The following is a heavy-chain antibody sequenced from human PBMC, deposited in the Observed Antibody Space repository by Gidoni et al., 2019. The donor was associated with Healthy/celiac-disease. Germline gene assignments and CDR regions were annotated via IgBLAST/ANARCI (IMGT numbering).Heavy chain of an antibody. Sequence: LEWVSYISSSGSTIYYADSVKGRFTISRDNAKNSLYLQMNSLRAEDTAVYYCARERGYCSSTSCYRFDYYYYMDVWGKGTTVTVSS. D-gene: IGHD2-2*01. CDR3: ARERGYCSSTSCYRFDYYYYMDV. J-gene: IGHJ6*03. CDR2: ISSSGSTI. V-gene: IGHV3-11*01.